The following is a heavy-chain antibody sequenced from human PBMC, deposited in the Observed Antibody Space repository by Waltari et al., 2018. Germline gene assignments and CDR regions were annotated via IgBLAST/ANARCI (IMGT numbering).Heavy chain of an antibody. CDR2: MNPDRGST. CDR3: ARVKGNSGYDPFQH. J-gene: IGHJ4*02. Sequence: QVQLVQSGAEVKKPGASVRVSCKASGYTFIKHDINWVRQAPGQGLEWMGWMNPDRGSTGYSQKFQGRVTMTRNTSVSTAYLELSSLKSEDTAVYFCARVKGNSGYDPFQHGGQGTPVTVSS. V-gene: IGHV1-8*01. D-gene: IGHD5-12*01. CDR1: GYTFIKHD.